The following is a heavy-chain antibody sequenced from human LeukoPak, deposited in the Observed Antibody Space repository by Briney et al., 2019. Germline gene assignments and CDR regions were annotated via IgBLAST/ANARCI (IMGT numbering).Heavy chain of an antibody. V-gene: IGHV3-33*01. CDR2: IWYDGSNK. CDR3: ARDTSSGCDY. Sequence: PGRSLRLSCAASGFTFSSYGMHWVRQAPGKGREGVAVIWYDGSNKYYADSVKGRFTISRDNSKNTLYLQMNSLRAEDTAVYYCARDTSSGCDYWGQGTLVTVSS. CDR1: GFTFSSYG. J-gene: IGHJ4*02. D-gene: IGHD6-19*01.